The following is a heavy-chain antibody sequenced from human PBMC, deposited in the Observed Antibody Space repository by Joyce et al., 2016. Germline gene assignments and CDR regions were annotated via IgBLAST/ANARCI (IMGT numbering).Heavy chain of an antibody. Sequence: EVQLVQSGAEVKKPGESLKISGKGSGYSFTGYWIAWVRQMPGKGLEWIGVVYARDSDARYSPCFQGQVTISADKSITTAYLQWSSVKAWNTAMYYCARQTKDYYGSGSPDYWGQGTLVTVSS. V-gene: IGHV5-51*01. CDR1: GYSFTGYW. D-gene: IGHD3-10*01. CDR2: VYARDSDA. CDR3: ARQTKDYYGSGSPDY. J-gene: IGHJ4*02.